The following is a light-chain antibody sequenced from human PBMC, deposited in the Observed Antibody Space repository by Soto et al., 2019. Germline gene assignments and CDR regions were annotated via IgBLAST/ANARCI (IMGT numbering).Light chain of an antibody. V-gene: IGKV1-39*01. CDR1: QSISSY. CDR3: QQSYSTPWT. Sequence: DIQMTQSPSSRSASVGDRVTITCRASQSISSYLNWYQQKPGKAPKLLIYAASSLQSGVPSRFSGSGSGTDFTLTISSLQPEDFATYYCQQSYSTPWTVGQGTKVEIK. CDR2: AAS. J-gene: IGKJ1*01.